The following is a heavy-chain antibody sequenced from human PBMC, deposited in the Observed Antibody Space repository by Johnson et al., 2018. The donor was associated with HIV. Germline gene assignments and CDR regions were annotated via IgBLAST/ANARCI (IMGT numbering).Heavy chain of an antibody. CDR3: AKEGGARDHDAFDI. CDR1: GFTFSNAW. J-gene: IGHJ3*02. V-gene: IGHV3-15*05. D-gene: IGHD2-21*01. Sequence: MLLVESGGGLVKPGGSLRLSCAASGFTFSNAWMSWVRQAPGKGLEGVGRIKSKTDGGTTDYAAPVKGRFTISRDNAKNTLYLQMDSLGAEDSAVYYCAKEGGARDHDAFDIWGQGTMVTVSS. CDR2: IKSKTDGGTT.